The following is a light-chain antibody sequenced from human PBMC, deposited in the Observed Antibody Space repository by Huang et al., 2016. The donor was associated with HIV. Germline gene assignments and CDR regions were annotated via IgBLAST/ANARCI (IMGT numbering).Light chain of an antibody. J-gene: IGKJ1*01. CDR1: QSVSSY. V-gene: IGKV3-11*01. CDR3: QQRSNWPRT. CDR2: GAS. Sequence: EIVLPQSPATLSLSPGERATLSCRASQSVSSYLAWYQQKPGQAPRLLIYGASNRATGIPARFSGSGSGTDFTLTISSLEPEDFAVYYCQQRSNWPRTFGQGTKVEIK.